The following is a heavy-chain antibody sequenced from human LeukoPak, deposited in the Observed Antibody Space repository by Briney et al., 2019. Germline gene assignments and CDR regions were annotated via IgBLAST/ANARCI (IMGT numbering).Heavy chain of an antibody. J-gene: IGHJ4*02. CDR2: IKQDGSET. CDR1: GFTFSSYW. CDR3: ASHGGELLWPTFDY. V-gene: IGHV3-7*01. Sequence: PGGSLRLSXAASGFTFSSYWMSWVRQAPGKGLEWVANIKQDGSETYYVDSVKGRFTITRDNAKNSLYLQMNSLRAEDTAVYYCASHGGELLWPTFDYWGQGTLVTVSS. D-gene: IGHD1-26*01.